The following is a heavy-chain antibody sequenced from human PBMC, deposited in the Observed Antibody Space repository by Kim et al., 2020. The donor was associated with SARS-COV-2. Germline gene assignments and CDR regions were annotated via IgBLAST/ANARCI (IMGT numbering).Heavy chain of an antibody. D-gene: IGHD1-1*01. CDR1: GFTLSNYA. Sequence: GGSLRLSCAASGFTLSNYAMSWVRQAPGKGLEWVSGVSGSGGITFYADSVKGRFTISRDTSKNTLYLQVNSLRAEDTAVYYCAKLYKPAINMYYFD. J-gene: IGHJ4*01. CDR3: AKLYKPAINMYYFD. CDR2: VSGSGGIT. V-gene: IGHV3-23*01.